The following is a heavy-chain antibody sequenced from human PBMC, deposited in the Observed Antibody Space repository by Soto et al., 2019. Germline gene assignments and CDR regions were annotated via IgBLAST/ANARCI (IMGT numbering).Heavy chain of an antibody. J-gene: IGHJ5*02. Sequence: QLQLQESGPRLVKPSETLSLTCSVSDDSISTSNYYWAWVRQPPEMGPEWIGSVDYAGRAYYNPSLKSRVTISADTSANHFSLHLSSMTAADTSMYYCAKHSHHGRFSWGQGILVTVSS. CDR3: AKHSHHGRFS. CDR2: VDYAGRA. CDR1: DDSISTSNYY. D-gene: IGHD1-26*01. V-gene: IGHV4-39*01.